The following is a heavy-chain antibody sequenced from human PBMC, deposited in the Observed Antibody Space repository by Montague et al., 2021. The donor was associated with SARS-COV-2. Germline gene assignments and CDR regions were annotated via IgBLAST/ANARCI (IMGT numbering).Heavy chain of an antibody. D-gene: IGHD1-14*01. CDR2: IYYSGRP. Sequence: SETLSLTCSVSSGSIISSGYYWGWIRQPPGKELEWIGNIYYSGRPYYNPSLKSRVTIYVDTSKNQLSLKLSSVTAADTAVYYCTRHVHMTWPEPSPGFDYWGQGTLVTVSS. CDR3: TRHVHMTWPEPSPGFDY. CDR1: SGSIISSGYY. J-gene: IGHJ4*02. V-gene: IGHV4-39*01.